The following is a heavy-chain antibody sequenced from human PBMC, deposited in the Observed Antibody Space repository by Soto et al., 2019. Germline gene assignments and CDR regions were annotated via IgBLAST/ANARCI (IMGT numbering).Heavy chain of an antibody. CDR1: GASVNTGDHY. D-gene: IGHD1-7*01. Sequence: VQLQGSGPGLVKPSQTLSLTCTVSGASVNTGDHYWSYIRQPPGKGLEWLGYIFYIGDTYYNPSLKSRATISLDASRNQFSLTLTSVTDADTAVYYCVGTGTTDDFWGQGTLVTVSS. J-gene: IGHJ1*01. CDR2: IFYIGDT. CDR3: VGTGTTDDF. V-gene: IGHV4-30-4*01.